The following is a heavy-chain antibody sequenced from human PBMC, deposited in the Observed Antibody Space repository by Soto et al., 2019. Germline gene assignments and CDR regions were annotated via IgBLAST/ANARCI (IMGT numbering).Heavy chain of an antibody. CDR3: ARGYGDFEWYFDL. CDR1: GFTVSSNY. V-gene: IGHV3-66*01. D-gene: IGHD4-17*01. CDR2: IYSGGST. Sequence: EVQLVESGGGLVQPGGSLRLSCAASGFTVSSNYMSWVRQAPGKGLEWVSVIYSGGSTYYADSVKGRCTISRDNSKNTLYLQMNSLRAEDTAVYYCARGYGDFEWYFDLWGRGTLVTGSS. J-gene: IGHJ2*01.